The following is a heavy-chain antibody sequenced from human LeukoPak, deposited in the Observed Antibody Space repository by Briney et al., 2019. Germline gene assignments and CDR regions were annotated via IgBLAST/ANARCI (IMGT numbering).Heavy chain of an antibody. CDR2: ISRSGGST. Sequence: PGGSLRLSCATSGFTFSSYWMSWVRQAPGKGLEWVSGISRSGGSTYYADSVKGRFTISRDNSKNTLYLQMNSLRGEDTAVYYCAKTGSTVTALNWFDPWGQGTLVTVSS. CDR3: AKTGSTVTALNWFDP. J-gene: IGHJ5*02. V-gene: IGHV3-23*01. D-gene: IGHD4-17*01. CDR1: GFTFSSYW.